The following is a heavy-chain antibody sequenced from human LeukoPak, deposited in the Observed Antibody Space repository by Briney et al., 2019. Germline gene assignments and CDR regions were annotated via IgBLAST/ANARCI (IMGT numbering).Heavy chain of an antibody. Sequence: PGGSLRLSCAASGFTVSSNYMSWVRQAPGKGLEWVSIIYNDGITYSADSVKGRFTISRDNSKNTLYLQMNSLRAEDTAVYYCARRFPGYSGYVHWGQGTLVTVSS. CDR1: GFTVSSNY. CDR3: ARRFPGYSGYVH. V-gene: IGHV3-53*01. CDR2: IYNDGIT. J-gene: IGHJ4*02. D-gene: IGHD5-12*01.